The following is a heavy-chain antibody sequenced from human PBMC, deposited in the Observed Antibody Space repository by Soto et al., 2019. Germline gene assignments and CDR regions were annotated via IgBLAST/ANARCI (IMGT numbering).Heavy chain of an antibody. Sequence: SEPLSLTCTVSGGSIGGGDYYWSWIRQPPGKGLEWIGYIYYSGNTNYNPSLKSRVIISVDTSKNLFSLKLTSVTAADTAVYYCARIPVDTSMIYWLDPWGQGTLVTVSS. CDR2: IYYSGNT. V-gene: IGHV4-61*08. J-gene: IGHJ5*02. CDR3: ARIPVDTSMIYWLDP. D-gene: IGHD5-18*01. CDR1: GGSIGGGDYY.